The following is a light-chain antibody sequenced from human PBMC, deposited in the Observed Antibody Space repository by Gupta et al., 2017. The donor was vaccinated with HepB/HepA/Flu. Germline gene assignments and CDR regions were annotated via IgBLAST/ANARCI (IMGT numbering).Light chain of an antibody. CDR2: DVS. CDR3: SSYTTNSSVV. Sequence: QSALTHPASVPGPLGRPIPISCPGPSSDVGRYNYVSWYQHHPGKAPKLIIYDVSHRPSGVSNRFSGSKSGNTASLTISGLQPEDEAEYSCSSYTTNSSVVFGGGTELTVL. CDR1: SSDVGRYNY. V-gene: IGLV2-14*03. J-gene: IGLJ2*01.